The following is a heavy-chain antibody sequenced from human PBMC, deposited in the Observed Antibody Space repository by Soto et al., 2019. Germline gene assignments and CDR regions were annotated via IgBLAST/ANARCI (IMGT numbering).Heavy chain of an antibody. CDR2: ISGSGGST. CDR3: AKSDVHRYRSSQHFID. J-gene: IGHJ4*02. D-gene: IGHD6-13*01. CDR1: GFTFSSYA. Sequence: VGSLRLSCAASGFTFSSYAMSWVRQAPGKGLEWVSAISGSGGSTYYADSVKGRFTISRDNSKNTLYLQMNSLRAEDTAVYYCAKSDVHRYRSSQHFIDWGQGTVVTGSS. V-gene: IGHV3-23*01.